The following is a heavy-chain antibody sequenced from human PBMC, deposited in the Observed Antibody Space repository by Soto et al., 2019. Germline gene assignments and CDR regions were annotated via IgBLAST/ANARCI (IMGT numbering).Heavy chain of an antibody. V-gene: IGHV4-4*07. CDR1: GGSISSYD. Sequence: PSETLSLTCTVSGGSISSYDWSWIRQPAGKGLEWIGRIYTSGSTNYNPSLKSRVTMSVDTSKNQFSLKLSSVTAADTAVYYCAGDLEVAGTSDYWGQGTLVTVSS. J-gene: IGHJ4*02. D-gene: IGHD6-19*01. CDR3: AGDLEVAGTSDY. CDR2: IYTSGST.